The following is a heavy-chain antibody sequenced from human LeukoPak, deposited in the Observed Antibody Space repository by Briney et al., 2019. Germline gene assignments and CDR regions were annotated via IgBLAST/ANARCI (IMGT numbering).Heavy chain of an antibody. CDR1: GGSISSFY. D-gene: IGHD5-18*01. CDR2: IYYTGST. J-gene: IGHJ4*02. Sequence: SETLSLTCTVSGGSISSFYWNWIRQPPGKGLEWIGYIYYTGSTNYNPSLKSRVTISVDTSKNQFSLKLSSVTAADTAVYYCARRRGGYSYGYKYFDYWGQGTLVTVSS. CDR3: ARRRGGYSYGYKYFDY. V-gene: IGHV4-59*12.